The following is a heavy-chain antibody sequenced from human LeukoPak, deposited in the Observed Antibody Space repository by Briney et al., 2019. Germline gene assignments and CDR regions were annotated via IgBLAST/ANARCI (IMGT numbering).Heavy chain of an antibody. CDR2: ISSSSSYI. CDR3: ARDSSDGSSWYYFDY. D-gene: IGHD6-13*01. Sequence: GGSLRLSCAASGFTFSSYSMNWVRQAPGKGLEWVSSISSSSSYIYYADSVKGRFTISRDNAKNSLYLQMNGLRAEDTAVYYCARDSSDGSSWYYFDYWGQGTLVTVSS. V-gene: IGHV3-21*01. CDR1: GFTFSSYS. J-gene: IGHJ4*02.